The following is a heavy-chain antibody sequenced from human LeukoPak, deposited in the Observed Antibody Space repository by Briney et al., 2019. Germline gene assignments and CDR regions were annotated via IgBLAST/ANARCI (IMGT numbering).Heavy chain of an antibody. CDR1: GFTLSNYW. D-gene: IGHD3-16*02. Sequence: GGSLRLSCAASGFTLSNYWMHWVRQAPGKGLVWVSVINSDGSSTNYADSVKGRFTISRDNAKNTLYLQMNSLRAEDTAVYYCARNRAAFDYWGQGTLVTVSS. CDR3: ARNRAAFDY. CDR2: INSDGSST. J-gene: IGHJ4*02. V-gene: IGHV3-74*01.